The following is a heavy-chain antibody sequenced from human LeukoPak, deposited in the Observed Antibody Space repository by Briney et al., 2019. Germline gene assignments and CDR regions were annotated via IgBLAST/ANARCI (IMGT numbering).Heavy chain of an antibody. CDR2: IYSGGST. Sequence: GGSLRLSCAASGFTVSNTYMSWVRQAPGKGLEWVSLIYSGGSTYYADSVKGRYTISRDNSMNTMFLQMNSLRAEDTAVYYCARVIAARHFDYWGQGTLVTVSS. D-gene: IGHD6-6*01. V-gene: IGHV3-66*01. J-gene: IGHJ4*02. CDR3: ARVIAARHFDY. CDR1: GFTVSNTY.